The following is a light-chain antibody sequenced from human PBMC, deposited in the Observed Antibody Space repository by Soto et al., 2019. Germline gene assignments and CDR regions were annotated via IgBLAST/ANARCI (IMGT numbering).Light chain of an antibody. Sequence: QSVLTQPPSEPGAPGQRVTISCTGSSSNIGAGYDVHWYQQLPGAAPKLLISDDNSRPSGVPDRFSGSKSGTSASLAISGLQAEDEADYYCQSYDSGLSGSWVFGGGTKLTVL. CDR2: DDN. V-gene: IGLV1-40*01. CDR3: QSYDSGLSGSWV. CDR1: SSNIGAGYD. J-gene: IGLJ3*02.